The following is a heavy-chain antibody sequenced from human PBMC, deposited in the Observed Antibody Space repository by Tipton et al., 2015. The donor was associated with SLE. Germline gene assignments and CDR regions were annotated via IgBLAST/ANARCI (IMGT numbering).Heavy chain of an antibody. CDR1: GDSVSSDNAA. D-gene: IGHD5-18*01. J-gene: IGHJ6*03. Sequence: GLVKPSQTLSLTCAISGDSVSSDNAAWNWIRQSPSGGLEWLGRTYYRSKWYDDYAVSVKSRITINPDTSKNQFSLQLKSVSPEDTAVYYCARRGLGFSYAVMDVWGKGTTVTVSS. V-gene: IGHV6-1*01. CDR2: TYYRSKWYD. CDR3: ARRGLGFSYAVMDV.